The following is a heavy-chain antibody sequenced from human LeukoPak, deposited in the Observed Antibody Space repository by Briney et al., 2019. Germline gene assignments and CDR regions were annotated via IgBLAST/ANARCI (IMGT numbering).Heavy chain of an antibody. D-gene: IGHD3-3*01. CDR3: AKDFMELDSLYFDY. V-gene: IGHV7-4-1*02. CDR2: ISTNTGNP. J-gene: IGHJ4*02. CDR1: GFTFTTYG. Sequence: GASVKVSCKASGFTFTTYGINWVRQAPGQGLEWMGWISTNTGNPTYAQGFTGRFVFSLDTSVSTAYLQITGLKAEDTAVYYCAKDFMELDSLYFDYWGQGTLVTVSS.